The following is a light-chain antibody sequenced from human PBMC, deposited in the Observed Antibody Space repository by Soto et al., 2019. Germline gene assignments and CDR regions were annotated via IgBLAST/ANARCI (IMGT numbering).Light chain of an antibody. CDR3: QQYGRSGT. CDR2: GAS. Sequence: VLTLCPGTLSITPGERATLSCMASQSVSNNYLAWYQQKPGQAPRLLIYGASNRATGIPDRFSGSGSGTDFTLTISRLEPEDFAVYYCQQYGRSGTFGQGTKVDI. V-gene: IGKV3-20*01. J-gene: IGKJ1*01. CDR1: QSVSNNY.